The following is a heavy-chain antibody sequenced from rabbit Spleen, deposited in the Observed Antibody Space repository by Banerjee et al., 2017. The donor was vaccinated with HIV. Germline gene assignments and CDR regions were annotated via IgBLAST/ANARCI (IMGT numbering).Heavy chain of an antibody. CDR1: GFTISSSYW. D-gene: IGHD4-1*01. CDR3: ARETSSGWGIISFYFSL. J-gene: IGHJ4*01. CDR2: IYTGSSGST. Sequence: QSLEESGGDLVQPGASLTLTCTASGFTISSSYWICWVRQAPGKGLEWTACIYTGSSGSTYYASWAKGRFTISKTSSTTVTLQMTSLTAADTATYFCARETSSGWGIISFYFSLWGPGTLVTVS. V-gene: IGHV1S40*01.